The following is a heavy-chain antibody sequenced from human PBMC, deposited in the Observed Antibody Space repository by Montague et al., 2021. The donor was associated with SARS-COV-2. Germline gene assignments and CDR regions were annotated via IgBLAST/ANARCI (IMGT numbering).Heavy chain of an antibody. CDR3: VREKAGGLRNVFDI. J-gene: IGHJ3*02. Sequence: SETLSLTCTVSGASISSSSYYWGWIRQPPGQGLEWIASIYYRGSTYYTPSLQSRLTMSIDTSTNQFSLRLTSVAAAATAVFSCVREKAGGLRNVFDIWGQGTTVTVSS. CDR1: GASISSSSYY. CDR2: IYYRGST. V-gene: IGHV4-39*07.